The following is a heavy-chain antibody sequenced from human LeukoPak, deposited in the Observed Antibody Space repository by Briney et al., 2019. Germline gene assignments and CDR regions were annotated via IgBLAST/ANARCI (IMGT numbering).Heavy chain of an antibody. Sequence: SETLSLTCAVYGGSFSGYYWSWIRQPPGKGLEWIGEINHSGSTNYNPSLESRVTISVDTSKNQFSLKLSSVTAADTAVYYCARDRGTVVTGAFDIWGQGTMVTVSS. V-gene: IGHV4-34*01. CDR1: GGSFSGYY. CDR3: ARDRGTVVTGAFDI. CDR2: INHSGST. J-gene: IGHJ3*02. D-gene: IGHD4-23*01.